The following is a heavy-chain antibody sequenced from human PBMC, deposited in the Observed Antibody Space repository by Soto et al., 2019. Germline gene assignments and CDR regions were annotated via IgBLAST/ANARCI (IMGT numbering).Heavy chain of an antibody. V-gene: IGHV3-30-3*01. Sequence: PGGSLGLSCAASGFTFSSYAMHWVRQAPGKGLEWVPVISYDGSNKYYADSVKGRFTISRDNSKNTLYLQMNSLRAEDRAVYYCARDGGIVLVPVYWGQGTLVTVSS. CDR3: ARDGGIVLVPVY. J-gene: IGHJ4*02. CDR2: ISYDGSNK. D-gene: IGHD2-2*01. CDR1: GFTFSSYA.